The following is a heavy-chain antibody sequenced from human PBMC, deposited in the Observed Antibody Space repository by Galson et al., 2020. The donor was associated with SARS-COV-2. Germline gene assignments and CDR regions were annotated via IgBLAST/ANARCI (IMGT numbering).Heavy chain of an antibody. CDR2: ISSSSSTI. Sequence: GESQKISCAASGFTFSSYSMNWVRQAPGKGLEWVSYISSSSSTIYYADSVKGRFTISRDNAKNSLYLQMNSLRAEDTAVYYCARAPDYYYYYMDVWGKGTTVTISS. CDR3: ARAPDYYYYYMDV. CDR1: GFTFSSYS. J-gene: IGHJ6*03. V-gene: IGHV3-48*01.